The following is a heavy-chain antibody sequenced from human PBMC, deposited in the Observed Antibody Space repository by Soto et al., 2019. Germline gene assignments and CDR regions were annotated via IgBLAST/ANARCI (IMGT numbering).Heavy chain of an antibody. CDR3: ARNPEEYCGGDCSYFDY. CDR1: GYSFTSYW. V-gene: IGHV5-51*01. Sequence: LGESLKISCKGSGYSFTSYWIGWVRQMPGKGLEWMGIIYPGDSDTRYSPSFQGQVTISADKSISTAYLQWSSLKASDTAMYYCARNPEEYCGGDCSYFDYWGQGTLVTVSS. J-gene: IGHJ4*02. CDR2: IYPGDSDT. D-gene: IGHD2-21*02.